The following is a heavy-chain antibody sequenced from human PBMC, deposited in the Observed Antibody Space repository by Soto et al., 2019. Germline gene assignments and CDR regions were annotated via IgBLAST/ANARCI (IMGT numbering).Heavy chain of an antibody. CDR1: GGSFSDYY. Sequence: SETLSLTCAVYGGSFSDYYWNWIRQPPGKGLEWIGEINHGGSTRYIASLKSRVTISVDTSNNQFSLNLSSVTAADTAVYYCARENPSDPRTPNFDCWGQGTLVTVSS. CDR2: INHGGST. V-gene: IGHV4-34*01. J-gene: IGHJ4*02. CDR3: ARENPSDPRTPNFDC.